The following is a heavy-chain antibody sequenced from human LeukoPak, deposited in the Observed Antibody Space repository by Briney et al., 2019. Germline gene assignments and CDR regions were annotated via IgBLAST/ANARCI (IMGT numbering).Heavy chain of an antibody. CDR2: ISSSGNTI. V-gene: IGHV3-48*03. CDR1: EFTFRSYE. J-gene: IGHJ4*02. D-gene: IGHD2-15*01. Sequence: PGGSLTLSCAASEFTFRSYEMNWVRQAPGKGLEWVSYISSSGNTITYVDCVKGRFTISRDNAKNSLYLQMTSLRAEDTAVYYCARGRYCSGHNCYFDYWGQGTLVTVSS. CDR3: ARGRYCSGHNCYFDY.